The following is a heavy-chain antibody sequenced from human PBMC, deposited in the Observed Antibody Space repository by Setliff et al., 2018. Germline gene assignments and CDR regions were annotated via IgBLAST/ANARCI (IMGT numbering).Heavy chain of an antibody. V-gene: IGHV7-4-1*02. Sequence: ASVKVSCKASGGTFSSYAISWVRQAPGQGLEWMGWINTNTGNPTYAQGFTGRFVFSLDTSVSTAYLQISSLKAEDTAVYYCAREHYDILTGYYPYYGMDVWGQGTTVTVSS. J-gene: IGHJ6*02. CDR1: GGTFSSYA. D-gene: IGHD3-9*01. CDR3: AREHYDILTGYYPYYGMDV. CDR2: INTNTGNP.